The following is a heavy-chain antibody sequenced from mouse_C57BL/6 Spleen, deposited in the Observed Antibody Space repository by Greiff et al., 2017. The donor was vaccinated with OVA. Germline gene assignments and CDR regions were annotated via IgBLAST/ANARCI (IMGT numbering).Heavy chain of an antibody. Sequence: QVQLQQPGAELVMPGASVKLSCKASGYTFTSYWMHWVKQRPGQGLEWIGAIDPSDSYTNYNHKFKGKSTLTVDKSSSTAYMQLSSLTSEDSAVYYCARRRTVHYYYAMDYWGQGTSVTVSS. V-gene: IGHV1-69*01. J-gene: IGHJ4*01. D-gene: IGHD1-1*01. CDR1: GYTFTSYW. CDR2: IDPSDSYT. CDR3: ARRRTVHYYYAMDY.